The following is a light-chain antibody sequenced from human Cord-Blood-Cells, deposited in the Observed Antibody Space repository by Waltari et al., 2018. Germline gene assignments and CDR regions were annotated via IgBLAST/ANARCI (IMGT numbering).Light chain of an antibody. Sequence: QSALTQPASVSGSPGQSITISCTGTSSDVGGYNYVSWYQQHPDKAPKLMIYDVSKRPAGVSIRLSGSKSGNTASLTISGLQAEDEADYYCSSYTSSSTYVFGTGTKVTVL. J-gene: IGLJ1*01. V-gene: IGLV2-14*01. CDR1: SSDVGGYNY. CDR2: DVS. CDR3: SSYTSSSTYV.